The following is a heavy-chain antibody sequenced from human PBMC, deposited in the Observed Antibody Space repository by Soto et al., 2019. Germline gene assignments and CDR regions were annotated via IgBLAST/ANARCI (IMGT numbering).Heavy chain of an antibody. CDR3: AREEDTMVRGVIPFGWFDP. Sequence: GGTNYAQKFQGRVTMTRDTSISTAYMELSRLRSDDTAVYYCAREEDTMVRGVIPFGWFDPWGQGTLVTVSS. J-gene: IGHJ5*02. D-gene: IGHD3-10*01. V-gene: IGHV1-2*02. CDR2: GGT.